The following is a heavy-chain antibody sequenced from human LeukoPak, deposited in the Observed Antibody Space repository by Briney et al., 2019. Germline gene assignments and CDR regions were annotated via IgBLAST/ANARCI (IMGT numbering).Heavy chain of an antibody. Sequence: SGPALVKPTQTLTLTCSFSGFSLSTSGMCVSWIRQPPGKALEWLARIDWDDDKYYSTSLKTRLTISKGTSKNQVVLTMTNMDPVDTATYYCARIYRYCSTTSCYVLDYWGQGTLVTVSS. V-gene: IGHV2-70*11. J-gene: IGHJ4*02. CDR3: ARIYRYCSTTSCYVLDY. CDR2: IDWDDDK. D-gene: IGHD2-2*01. CDR1: GFSLSTSGMC.